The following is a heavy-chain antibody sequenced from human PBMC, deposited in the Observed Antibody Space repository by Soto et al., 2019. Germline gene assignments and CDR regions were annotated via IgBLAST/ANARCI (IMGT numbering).Heavy chain of an antibody. D-gene: IGHD3-22*01. J-gene: IGHJ4*02. V-gene: IGHV4-4*02. CDR3: ARKKGQNYYDSSGYYYFDY. CDR1: GGSIRSSNW. Sequence: SETLSLTCAVSGGSIRSSNWWSWVRQPPGKGLEWIGEIYHSGSTNYNPSLKSRVTISVDKSKNQFSLKLSSVTAADTAVYYCARKKGQNYYDSSGYYYFDYWGQGTLVTVSS. CDR2: IYHSGST.